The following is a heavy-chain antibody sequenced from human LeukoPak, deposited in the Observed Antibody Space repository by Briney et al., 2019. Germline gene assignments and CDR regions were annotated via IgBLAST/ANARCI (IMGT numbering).Heavy chain of an antibody. CDR1: GGSIRSSNW. Sequence: SETLSLTCAVSGGSIRSSNWWSWVRQPPGKGLEWIGEIYHSGSTNYNPSLKSRVTISVDKSKNQFSLKLSSATAADTAVYYCARDRLDDCSSTSCYHNWFDPWGQGTLVTVSS. J-gene: IGHJ5*02. V-gene: IGHV4-4*02. CDR2: IYHSGST. D-gene: IGHD2-2*01. CDR3: ARDRLDDCSSTSCYHNWFDP.